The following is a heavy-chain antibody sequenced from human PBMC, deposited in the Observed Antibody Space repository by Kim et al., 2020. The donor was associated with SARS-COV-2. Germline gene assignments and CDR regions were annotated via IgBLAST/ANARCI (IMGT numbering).Heavy chain of an antibody. D-gene: IGHD1-26*01. J-gene: IGHJ6*02. CDR2: IYSGGST. V-gene: IGHV3-53*01. Sequence: GGSLRLSCAASGVTVSSNYMSWVRQAPGKGLEWVSVIYSGGSTYYADSVKGRFTISRDNSKNTLYLQMNSLRAEDTAVYYCAREKWELQGYYYYYYGMDVWGQGTTVTVSS. CDR3: AREKWELQGYYYYYYGMDV. CDR1: GVTVSSNY.